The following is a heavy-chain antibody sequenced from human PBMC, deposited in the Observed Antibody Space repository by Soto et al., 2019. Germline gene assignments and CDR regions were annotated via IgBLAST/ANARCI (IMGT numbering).Heavy chain of an antibody. Sequence: SETLSLTCTVSGGSISSGGYSWSWIRQPPGRGLEWIGYIYHSGSTYYNPSLKSRVTISVDRSKNQFSLKLSSVTAADTAVYYCARGPPLGYWGQGTLVTVSS. J-gene: IGHJ4*02. V-gene: IGHV4-30-2*01. CDR2: IYHSGST. CDR3: ARGPPLGY. CDR1: GGSISSGGYS.